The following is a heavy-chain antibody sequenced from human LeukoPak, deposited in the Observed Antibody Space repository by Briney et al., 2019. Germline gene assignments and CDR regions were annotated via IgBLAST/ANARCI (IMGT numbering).Heavy chain of an antibody. CDR2: ISGSGGST. J-gene: IGHJ1*01. CDR1: GFTFSSYA. V-gene: IGHV3-23*01. D-gene: IGHD6-19*01. CDR3: AKDWQYSSGWYVFSEYFQH. Sequence: GGSLRLSCAASGFTFSSYAMSWVRQAPGKGLEWVSAISGSGGSTYYADSVRGRFTISRDNSKNTLYLQMNSLRAEDTAVYYCAKDWQYSSGWYVFSEYFQHWGQGTLVTVSS.